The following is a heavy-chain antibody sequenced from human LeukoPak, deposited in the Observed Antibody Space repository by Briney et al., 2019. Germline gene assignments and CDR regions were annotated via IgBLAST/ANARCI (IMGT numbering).Heavy chain of an antibody. V-gene: IGHV3-74*01. CDR3: ARRNY. CDR2: INSDGGST. CDR1: GFMFSSYW. Sequence: GGSLRLSCAASGFMFSSYWMHWVRQPPGKGLVWVSRINSDGGSTGYADSVKGRFTISRDNAKNTLYLQMDSLRAEDTAVYYCARRNYWGQGTLVTVSS. J-gene: IGHJ4*02.